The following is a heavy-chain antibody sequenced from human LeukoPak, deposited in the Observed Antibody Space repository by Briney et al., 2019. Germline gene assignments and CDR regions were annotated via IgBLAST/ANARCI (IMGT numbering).Heavy chain of an antibody. CDR3: ARVRVPYGGTHSLDY. Sequence: SETLSLTCAVYGGSFSGYYWSWIRQPPGKGPEWIGEINHSGSTNYNPSLKSRVTISVDTSKNQFSLKLSSVTAADTAVHYCARVRVPYGGTHSLDYWGQGTLVTVSS. J-gene: IGHJ4*02. D-gene: IGHD4-23*01. V-gene: IGHV4-34*01. CDR2: INHSGST. CDR1: GGSFSGYY.